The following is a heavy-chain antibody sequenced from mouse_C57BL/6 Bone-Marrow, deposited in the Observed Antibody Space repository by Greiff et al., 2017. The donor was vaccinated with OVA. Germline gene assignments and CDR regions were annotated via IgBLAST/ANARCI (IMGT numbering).Heavy chain of an antibody. CDR2: INPNNGGT. Sequence: SGPELVKPGASVKIPCKASGYTFTDYHMDWVKQSHGKSLEWIGDINPNNGGTIYNQKFKGKATLTVDKSSSTAYMELRSLTSEDTAVYYCARRVLLLRTGGYAMDYWGQGTSVTVSS. D-gene: IGHD1-1*01. CDR3: ARRVLLLRTGGYAMDY. J-gene: IGHJ4*01. CDR1: GYTFTDYH. V-gene: IGHV1-18*01.